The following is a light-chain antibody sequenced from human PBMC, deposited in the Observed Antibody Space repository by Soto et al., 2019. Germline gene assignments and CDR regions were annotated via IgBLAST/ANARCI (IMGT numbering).Light chain of an antibody. CDR1: QGSSSW. J-gene: IGKJ4*01. V-gene: IGKV1D-12*01. CDR3: QQANSFPFT. Sequence: DIQMTQSPSSVSASVGDRVTITCRASQGSSSWLGWYQQKPGKAPKLLIYAASSLQSGGPSRFSGSGSGTDFTLTISSLQPEDFATYYCQQANSFPFTFGGGTKVEIK. CDR2: AAS.